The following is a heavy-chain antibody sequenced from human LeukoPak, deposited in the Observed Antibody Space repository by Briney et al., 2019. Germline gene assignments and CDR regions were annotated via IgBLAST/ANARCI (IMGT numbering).Heavy chain of an antibody. D-gene: IGHD2-8*01. CDR2: TNSGGAST. J-gene: IGHJ4*02. Sequence: GGSLRLSCATSGFPFSDFSMSWVRQAPGKGLEWISTTNSGGASTYYAESVKGRFTISRDNSKNTLYLQMSSLRVEDTAVYYCAKQSYARSLGEGGPGALVSVSS. V-gene: IGHV3-23*01. CDR3: AKQSYARSLGE. CDR1: GFPFSDFS.